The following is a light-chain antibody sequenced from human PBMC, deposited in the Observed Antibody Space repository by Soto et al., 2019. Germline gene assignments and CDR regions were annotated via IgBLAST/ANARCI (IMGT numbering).Light chain of an antibody. J-gene: IGLJ2*01. Sequence: QSVLTQPPSASGTPGQRVTISCSGSSYNIGSNYIYWYHHLPGTAPKLLIYRRNQRPSGVPDRLSGSKSGTSASQAISGLRSEDEADYYCAPWDDSLSAHVLFGAGTKLTVL. CDR2: RRN. CDR1: SYNIGSNY. V-gene: IGLV1-47*01. CDR3: APWDDSLSAHVL.